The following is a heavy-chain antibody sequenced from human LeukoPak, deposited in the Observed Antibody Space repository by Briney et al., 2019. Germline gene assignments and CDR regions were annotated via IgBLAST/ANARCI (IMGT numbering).Heavy chain of an antibody. J-gene: IGHJ4*02. Sequence: GGSLRLSCAASGFTFSSYSMNWVRQAPGKGLEWVSYISSSSSSTIYYADSVKGRFTISRDNAKNSLYLQMNSLRAEDTAVYYCARDGGYSGYDADCWGQGTLVTVSS. D-gene: IGHD5-12*01. CDR2: ISSSSSSTI. V-gene: IGHV3-48*01. CDR3: ARDGGYSGYDADC. CDR1: GFTFSSYS.